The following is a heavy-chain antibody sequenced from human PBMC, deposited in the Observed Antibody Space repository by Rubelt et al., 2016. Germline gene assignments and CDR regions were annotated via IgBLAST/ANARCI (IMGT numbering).Heavy chain of an antibody. D-gene: IGHD4-17*01. Sequence: QVQLVQSGAEVKKPGASVKVSCKASGYTFTSYAMHWVRQAPGQRLEWMGRINPNSGGTNYAQKFQGRVTMTREPAIRPAYMGLSRLGSDDTAVYYCARRRTVNLDYWGQGTLVTVSS. CDR2: INPNSGGT. CDR1: GYTFTSYA. CDR3: ARRRTVNLDY. V-gene: IGHV1-2*06. J-gene: IGHJ4*02.